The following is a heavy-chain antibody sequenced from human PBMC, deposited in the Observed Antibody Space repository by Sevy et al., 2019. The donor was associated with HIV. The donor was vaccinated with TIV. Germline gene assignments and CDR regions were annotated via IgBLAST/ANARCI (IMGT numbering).Heavy chain of an antibody. J-gene: IGHJ1*01. Sequence: ASVKVSCRASGYTFTSNGIAWERQAPGRGLEWMGWINTNNGNANYAQKYQGRVTMTTDTSTSTGYMELRSLRSDDTAMYYCARDRGYCSGGSCYIQQWGQGTLVTVSS. CDR2: INTNNGNA. D-gene: IGHD2-15*01. V-gene: IGHV1-18*01. CDR1: GYTFTSNG. CDR3: ARDRGYCSGGSCYIQQ.